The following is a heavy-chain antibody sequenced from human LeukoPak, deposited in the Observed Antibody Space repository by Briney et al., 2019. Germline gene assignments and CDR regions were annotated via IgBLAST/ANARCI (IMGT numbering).Heavy chain of an antibody. J-gene: IGHJ4*02. V-gene: IGHV3-7*04. CDR1: GFTFSSYW. Sequence: PGGSLRLSCAASGFTFSSYWMSWVRQAPGKGLEWVANIKQDGSEKYYVDSVKGRFTISRDNAKNSLYLQVNSLRAEDTAVYYCARASNYYDSSGYRGEFDYWGQGTLVTVSS. CDR3: ARASNYYDSSGYRGEFDY. D-gene: IGHD3-22*01. CDR2: IKQDGSEK.